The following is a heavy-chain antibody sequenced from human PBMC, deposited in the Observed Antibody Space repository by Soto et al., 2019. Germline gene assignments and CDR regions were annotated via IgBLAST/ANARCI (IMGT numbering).Heavy chain of an antibody. D-gene: IGHD3-10*01. V-gene: IGHV4-30-2*01. CDR2: IYHSGST. Sequence: SETLSLTCAGSGGSISSGGYSWSWIRQPPGKGLEWIGYIYHSGSTYYNPSLKSRVTISVDRSKNQFSLKLSSVTAADTAVYYCARAALWFGELLPNWFDPWGQGTLVTVSS. J-gene: IGHJ5*02. CDR1: GGSISSGGYS. CDR3: ARAALWFGELLPNWFDP.